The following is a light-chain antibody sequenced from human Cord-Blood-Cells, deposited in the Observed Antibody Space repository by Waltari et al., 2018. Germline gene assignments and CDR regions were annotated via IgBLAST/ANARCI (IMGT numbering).Light chain of an antibody. Sequence: QSALTQPASVSGSPGQSITISCTGTSSDVGGYKYVSWYQQHPGKAPKLMIYDVSNRPSVVSNRFSGSKSGNTASLTISGLQAEDEADYYCSSYTSSSIFYVFGTGTKVTVL. CDR1: SSDVGGYKY. V-gene: IGLV2-14*01. CDR2: DVS. CDR3: SSYTSSSIFYV. J-gene: IGLJ1*01.